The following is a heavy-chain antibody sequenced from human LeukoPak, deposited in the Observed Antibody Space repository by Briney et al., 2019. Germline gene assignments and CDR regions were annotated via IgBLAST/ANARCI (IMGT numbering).Heavy chain of an antibody. Sequence: SETLSLTCTVSGGSISSSGYYWSWIRQHPGKGLEWIGYIYYSGSTYYNPSLKGRVTISVDTSKNQFSLKLSSGTAADTAVYYCARGFTRPYYYGMDVWGQGTTVTVSS. CDR3: ARGFTRPYYYGMDV. D-gene: IGHD3-16*01. V-gene: IGHV4-31*03. J-gene: IGHJ6*02. CDR1: GGSISSSGYY. CDR2: IYYSGST.